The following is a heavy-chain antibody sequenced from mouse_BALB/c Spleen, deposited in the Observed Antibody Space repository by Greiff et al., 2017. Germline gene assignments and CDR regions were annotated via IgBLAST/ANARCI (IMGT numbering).Heavy chain of an antibody. J-gene: IGHJ1*01. V-gene: IGHV1-7*01. Sequence: VQLQPSGAELAKPGASVKMSCKASGYTFTSYWMHWVKQRPGQGLEWIGYINPSTGYTEYNQKFKDKATLTADKSSSTAYMQLSSLTSEDSAVYYCARDVGSTTGNFDVWGAGTTVTVSS. CDR3: ARDVGSTTGNFDV. D-gene: IGHD1-1*01. CDR2: INPSTGYT. CDR1: GYTFTSYW.